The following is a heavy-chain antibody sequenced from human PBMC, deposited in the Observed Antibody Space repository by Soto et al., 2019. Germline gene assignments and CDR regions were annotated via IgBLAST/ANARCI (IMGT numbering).Heavy chain of an antibody. CDR2: ISAYNGNT. J-gene: IGHJ4*02. V-gene: IGHV1-18*01. CDR1: GYTFTSYG. Sequence: QVQLVQSGAEVKKPGASVKVSCKASGYTFTSYGISWVRQAPGQGLEWMGWISAYNGNTKYAPKRQXXXTXXTDTSTSTAYMELRSLRSDDTAVYYCASEPNYFDYWGQGTLVTVSS. CDR3: ASEPNYFDY.